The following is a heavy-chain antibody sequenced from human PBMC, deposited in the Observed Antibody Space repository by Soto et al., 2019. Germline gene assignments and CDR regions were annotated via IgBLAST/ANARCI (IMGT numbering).Heavy chain of an antibody. V-gene: IGHV3-48*02. J-gene: IGHJ4*01. Sequence: GGSLRLSCAASGFTFRSYNMNWVRLAPGKGLDWVSYISSSSSTIYYADSVKGRFTISRDNAKNSLYLQMNSLRDDDTAMYYCARGGTIAVTTIGDYWGQGTLVTVSS. CDR1: GFTFRSYN. D-gene: IGHD5-12*01. CDR2: ISSSSSTI. CDR3: ARGGTIAVTTIGDY.